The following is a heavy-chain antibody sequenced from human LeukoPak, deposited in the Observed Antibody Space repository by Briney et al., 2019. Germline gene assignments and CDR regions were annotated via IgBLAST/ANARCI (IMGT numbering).Heavy chain of an antibody. D-gene: IGHD4-23*01. CDR3: AKRVGGSPYYFDY. CDR1: GFTFSTYG. J-gene: IGHJ4*02. Sequence: GGSLRLSCAASGFTFSTYGMSWVRQAPGKGLEWVSTIGAATYYADSVKGRFIISRDNSKNTPYLQMNSLGAEDTAIYYCAKRVGGSPYYFDYWGQGTPVTVSS. V-gene: IGHV3-23*01. CDR2: IGAAT.